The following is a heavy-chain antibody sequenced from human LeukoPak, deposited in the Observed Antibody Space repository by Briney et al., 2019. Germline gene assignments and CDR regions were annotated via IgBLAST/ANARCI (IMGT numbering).Heavy chain of an antibody. Sequence: GGSLRLSCAASGFTFSSNWMSWVRQAPGKGRGGVANIKQDGSEKYYVDSVKGRFTISRDNAKNSLYLQMNSLRAEDTAVYYCAREYGDIFGYWGQGTLVTVSS. CDR3: AREYGDIFGY. V-gene: IGHV3-7*01. CDR1: GFTFSSNW. CDR2: IKQDGSEK. D-gene: IGHD4-17*01. J-gene: IGHJ4*02.